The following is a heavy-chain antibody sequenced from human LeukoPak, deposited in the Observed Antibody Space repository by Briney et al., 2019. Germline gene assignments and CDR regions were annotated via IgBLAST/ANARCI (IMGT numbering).Heavy chain of an antibody. D-gene: IGHD2-2*02. J-gene: IGHJ4*02. V-gene: IGHV3-23*01. Sequence: GASLRLSCAASGFTFSTYAMSWVRQAPGKGLEWVSTISPNVGSTYYADSVKGRFTISRDNSKNTLYLQVDSLRAEDTAVYYCACLPAAIPFDYWGQGTLVTVSS. CDR2: ISPNVGST. CDR1: GFTFSTYA. CDR3: ACLPAAIPFDY.